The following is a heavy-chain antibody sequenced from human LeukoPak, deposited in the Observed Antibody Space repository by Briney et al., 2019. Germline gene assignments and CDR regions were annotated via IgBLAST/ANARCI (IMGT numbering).Heavy chain of an antibody. D-gene: IGHD1-26*01. Sequence: GESLKISCKGSGYSFTNYWIGWVRQMPGKGLEWMGIIYPGDSDTRYSPSFQGQVTMSADKSIFTAYLQRSSLKASDTAMYYCATLRNSGFDYWGQGTLVTVSS. CDR1: GYSFTNYW. CDR2: IYPGDSDT. J-gene: IGHJ4*02. V-gene: IGHV5-51*01. CDR3: ATLRNSGFDY.